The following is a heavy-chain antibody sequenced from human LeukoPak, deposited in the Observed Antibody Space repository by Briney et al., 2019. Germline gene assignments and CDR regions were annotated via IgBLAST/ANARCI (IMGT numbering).Heavy chain of an antibody. CDR2: IFSDSGT. J-gene: IGHJ3*01. D-gene: IGHD4-11*01. Sequence: GGSLRLSCIASGFTFSSYAMTWVRQAPGKGLEWVSSIFSDSGTSYGDSVKGRFTISRDNSKNTVFLQMDSLRAEDTAIFYCGRDPNGNYVGAFESWSRGTLVTVSS. CDR3: GRDPNGNYVGAFES. V-gene: IGHV3-23*05. CDR1: GFTFSSYA.